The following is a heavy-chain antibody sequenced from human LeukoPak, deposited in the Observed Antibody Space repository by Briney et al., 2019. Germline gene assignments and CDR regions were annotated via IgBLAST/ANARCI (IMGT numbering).Heavy chain of an antibody. Sequence: GGSLRLSCAASGFTFSSYAMNWVRQAPGKGLEWVSSISSSSSYIYYADSVKGRFTISRDNAKNSLYLQMNSLRAEDTAVYYCARALTYCGGDCYSWGQGTLVTVSS. CDR2: ISSSSSYI. D-gene: IGHD2-21*01. J-gene: IGHJ5*02. V-gene: IGHV3-21*01. CDR3: ARALTYCGGDCYS. CDR1: GFTFSSYA.